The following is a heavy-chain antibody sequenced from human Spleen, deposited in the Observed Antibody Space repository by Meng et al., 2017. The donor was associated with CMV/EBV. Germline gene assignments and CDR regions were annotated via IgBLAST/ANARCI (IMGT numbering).Heavy chain of an antibody. Sequence: SVKVSCKTSGGTFSSYTISWVRQAPGQGLEWMGRIIPMLGITNYAQKFQGRVTITADKSTSTAYMELSSPRSDDTAVYYCAADFSGGVVFDYWGQGTLVTVSS. D-gene: IGHD3-10*01. CDR2: IIPMLGIT. J-gene: IGHJ4*02. CDR1: GGTFSSYT. V-gene: IGHV1-69*02. CDR3: AADFSGGVVFDY.